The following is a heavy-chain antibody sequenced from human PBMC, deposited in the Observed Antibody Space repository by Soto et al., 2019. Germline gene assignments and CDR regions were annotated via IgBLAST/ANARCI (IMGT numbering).Heavy chain of an antibody. Sequence: GGSLRLSCAASGFTFSSYGMHWVRQAPGKGLEWVAVISYDGSNKYYADSVKGRFTISRDNSKNTLYLQMNSLRAEDTAVYYCAKEGGETHCSSTSCYPVDYWGQGTLVTASS. CDR3: AKEGGETHCSSTSCYPVDY. D-gene: IGHD2-2*01. J-gene: IGHJ4*02. CDR2: ISYDGSNK. CDR1: GFTFSSYG. V-gene: IGHV3-30*18.